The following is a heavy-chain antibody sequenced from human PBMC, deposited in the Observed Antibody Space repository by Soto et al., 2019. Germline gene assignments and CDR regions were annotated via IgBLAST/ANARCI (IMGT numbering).Heavy chain of an antibody. CDR3: ARVGWYYYDSSGYYLFDY. J-gene: IGHJ4*02. Sequence: SETLSLTCTVSGGSISSGDYYWSWLRQPPGKGLEWIGYIYYSGSTYYNPSLKSRVTISVDTSKNQFSLKLSSVTAADTAVYYCARVGWYYYDSSGYYLFDYWGQGTLVTVSS. CDR1: GGSISSGDYY. D-gene: IGHD3-22*01. CDR2: IYYSGST. V-gene: IGHV4-30-4*01.